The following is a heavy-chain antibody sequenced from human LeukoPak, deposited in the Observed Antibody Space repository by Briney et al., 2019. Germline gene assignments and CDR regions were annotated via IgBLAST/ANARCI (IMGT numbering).Heavy chain of an antibody. V-gene: IGHV3-11*01. Sequence: GGSLSLSCAASGFIFSDYYMSWIRQAAGRGMEWVSYMSSSGSTIYHADSVKGPFTISRDNAKNSLYLQMNSLRAEDTAVYYCARDQVSVTGGPNDYWGQGTLVTVSS. CDR2: MSSSGSTI. J-gene: IGHJ4*02. D-gene: IGHD1-14*01. CDR1: GFIFSDYY. CDR3: ARDQVSVTGGPNDY.